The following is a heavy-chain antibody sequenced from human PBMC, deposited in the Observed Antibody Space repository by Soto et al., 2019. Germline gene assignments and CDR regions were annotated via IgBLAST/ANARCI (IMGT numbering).Heavy chain of an antibody. Sequence: PSETLSLTCTVSGGSISSSSYYWGWIRQPPGKGLEWIGSIYYSGSTYYNPSLKSRVTISVDTSKNQFSLKLSSVTAADTAVYYCAVAGDFWSGYPNWFDPWGQGTLVTVSS. J-gene: IGHJ5*02. CDR2: IYYSGST. CDR1: GGSISSSSYY. CDR3: AVAGDFWSGYPNWFDP. D-gene: IGHD3-3*01. V-gene: IGHV4-39*01.